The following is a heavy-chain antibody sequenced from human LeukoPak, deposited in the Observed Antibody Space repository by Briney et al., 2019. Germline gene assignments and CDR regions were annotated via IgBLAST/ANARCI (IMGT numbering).Heavy chain of an antibody. D-gene: IGHD7-27*01. Sequence: PGGSLRLSCAASGFTFGSYAMHWVRQAPGKGLEYVSAITNDGGTTFYANSVKGRFTTSRDNSKNTLFLQMGSLRPEDTAVYYCARDDRRTGRDYWGQGTLVTVSS. V-gene: IGHV3-64*01. CDR1: GFTFGSYA. J-gene: IGHJ4*02. CDR3: ARDDRRTGRDY. CDR2: ITNDGGTT.